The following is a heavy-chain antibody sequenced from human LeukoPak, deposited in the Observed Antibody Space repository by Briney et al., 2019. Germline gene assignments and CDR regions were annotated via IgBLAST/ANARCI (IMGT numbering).Heavy chain of an antibody. Sequence: SETLSLTYTASGGSISSYYWSWIRQPPGKGLEWIGYIYYSGSTNYNPSLKSRVTISVDTSKNQFSLKLSSVTAADTAVYYCAKTYSKNWFDPWGQGTLVTVSS. CDR3: AKTYSKNWFDP. CDR2: IYYSGST. CDR1: GGSISSYY. D-gene: IGHD6-13*01. J-gene: IGHJ5*02. V-gene: IGHV4-59*01.